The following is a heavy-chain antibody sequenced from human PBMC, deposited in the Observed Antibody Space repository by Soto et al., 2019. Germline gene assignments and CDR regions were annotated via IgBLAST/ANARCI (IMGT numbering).Heavy chain of an antibody. V-gene: IGHV2-5*02. CDR1: GFSVSTSGVG. D-gene: IGHD4-17*01. CDR2: IYWDDDK. J-gene: IGHJ5*02. CDR3: AYGDYVGNWFDP. Sequence: QITLKESGPTLVKPTQTLTLTCTFSGFSVSTSGVGVGWIRQPPGKALEWLALIYWDDDKLYSPSLKSRLTITKDTSKNQVVLTMTNMDPVDTATYYCAYGDYVGNWFDPWGQGTLVTVSS.